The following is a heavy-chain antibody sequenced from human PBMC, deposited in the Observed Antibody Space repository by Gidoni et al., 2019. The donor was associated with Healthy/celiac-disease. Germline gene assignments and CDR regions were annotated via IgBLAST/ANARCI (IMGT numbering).Heavy chain of an antibody. CDR3: ATGGPSLQSYYYGMDV. V-gene: IGHV1-24*01. CDR1: GSTITDLS. Sequence: QVQRVQTGDEVNKPRASVKGSCRISGSTITDLSMHWVGTAPVKGLGWMGGFDPEDGETIYAQKFQGRVTMNEDTSTDTAYMELSSLRSEGTAVYYCATGGPSLQSYYYGMDVWGQGTTVTVSS. J-gene: IGHJ6*02. D-gene: IGHD4-4*01. CDR2: FDPEDGET.